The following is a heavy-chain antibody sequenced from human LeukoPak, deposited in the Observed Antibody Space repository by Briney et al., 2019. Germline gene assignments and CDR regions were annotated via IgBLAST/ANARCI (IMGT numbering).Heavy chain of an antibody. CDR3: ARGGTAAAKYFKH. CDR1: GFTFSSYS. V-gene: IGHV3-21*01. D-gene: IGHD6-13*01. CDR2: ISSSSSSI. J-gene: IGHJ1*01. Sequence: RSGGSLRLSCAASGFTFSSYSMNWVRQAPGKGLEWVSSISSSSSSIYYADSVKGRFTISSDNSMNTLYLQMNSLRVEDTAVYYCARGGTAAAKYFKHWGQGTLVTVSS.